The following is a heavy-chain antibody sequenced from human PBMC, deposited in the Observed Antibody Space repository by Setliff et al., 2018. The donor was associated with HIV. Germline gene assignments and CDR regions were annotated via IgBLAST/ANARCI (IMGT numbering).Heavy chain of an antibody. CDR2: FYYSGSS. V-gene: IGHV4-39*01. D-gene: IGHD3-16*01. CDR3: ARGWGTSMITFGGAGVHFDY. J-gene: IGHJ4*02. Sequence: SETLSLTCTVSGDSISRRIYYWGWIRQPPGKGLEWIGNFYYSGSSHYNPSLKSRVTISVDTSKNQFSLKLSSVTAADTAVNYCARGWGTSMITFGGAGVHFDYWGQGTLVTVSS. CDR1: GDSISRRIYY.